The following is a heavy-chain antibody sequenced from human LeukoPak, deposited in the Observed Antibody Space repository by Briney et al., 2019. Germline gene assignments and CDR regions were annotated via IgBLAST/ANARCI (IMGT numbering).Heavy chain of an antibody. Sequence: SETLSLTCTVSGGSISSYYWSWIRQPPGKGLEWIGYIYYSGSTNYNPSLKSRVTISVDTSKNQFSLKLSSVTAADTAVYYCAGAEYSSVYYFDYWGQGTLVTVSS. J-gene: IGHJ4*02. CDR2: IYYSGST. D-gene: IGHD6-6*01. CDR3: AGAEYSSVYYFDY. CDR1: GGSISSYY. V-gene: IGHV4-59*12.